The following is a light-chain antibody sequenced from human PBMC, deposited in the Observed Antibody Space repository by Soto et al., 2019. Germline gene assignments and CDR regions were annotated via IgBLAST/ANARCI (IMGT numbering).Light chain of an antibody. V-gene: IGKV1-5*01. CDR1: QSISSW. CDR2: DAS. Sequence: DIQMTQSPSTLSASVGDRVTITCRASQSISSWLAWYQQKPGKAPKLLIYDASSLESGVPSRFSDSGSGTELTLTIISLQPDDFATYYCQQYNSYPPFGPGTKVDIK. CDR3: QQYNSYPP. J-gene: IGKJ3*01.